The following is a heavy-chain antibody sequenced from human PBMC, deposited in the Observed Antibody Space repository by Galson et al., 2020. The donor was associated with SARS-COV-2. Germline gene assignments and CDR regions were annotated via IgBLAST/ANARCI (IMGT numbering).Heavy chain of an antibody. J-gene: IGHJ5*01. CDR3: ASQTYYYESRKGNWFYS. CDR1: GGTFSSYA. Sequence: KISCKASGGTFSSYAISWVRQAPGKGLEWMGRIVPILGIANYAQKFQGRVTITSDKSTSTAYMELSSLGSEDTAVYYCASQTYYYESRKGNWFYSWGQGTLVTVSS. CDR2: IVPILGIA. D-gene: IGHD3-22*01. V-gene: IGHV1-69*04.